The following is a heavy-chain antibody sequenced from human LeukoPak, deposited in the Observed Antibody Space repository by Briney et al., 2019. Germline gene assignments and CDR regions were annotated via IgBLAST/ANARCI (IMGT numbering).Heavy chain of an antibody. CDR1: GFTFSSYS. D-gene: IGHD4-17*01. CDR3: TRGSYGDYEY. CDR2: ISDSSNHK. V-gene: IGHV3-21*01. J-gene: IGHJ4*02. Sequence: GGSLRLSCAASGFTFSSYSMNWVRQAPGKGLEWVSSISDSSNHKPYADSVKGRFSISRDNAKNSLYLQMNSLGVDDTAVYYCTRGSYGDYEYWGQGILVTVSS.